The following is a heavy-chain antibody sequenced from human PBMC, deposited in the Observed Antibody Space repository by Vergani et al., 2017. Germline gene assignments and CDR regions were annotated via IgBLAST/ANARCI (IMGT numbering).Heavy chain of an antibody. Sequence: QVQLQESGPGLVKPSETLSLTCTVSGYSISSGYYWGWIRQPPGKGLEWIGSIYHSGSTYYNPSLKSRVTISVDTSKNQFSLKLSSVTAAATSVYYCARDSDRGVVVITRSPYYFDYWGQGTLVTVSS. CDR2: IYHSGST. CDR1: GYSISSGYY. CDR3: ARDSDRGVVVITRSPYYFDY. V-gene: IGHV4-38-2*02. J-gene: IGHJ4*02. D-gene: IGHD3-22*01.